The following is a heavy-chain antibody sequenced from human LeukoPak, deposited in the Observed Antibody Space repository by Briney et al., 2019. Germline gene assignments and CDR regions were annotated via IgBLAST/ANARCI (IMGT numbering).Heavy chain of an antibody. CDR3: ARRDDYGRYYFDY. CDR1: GGSFSGYY. J-gene: IGHJ4*02. Sequence: SETLSLTCAVYGGSFSGYYWSWIRQPPGKGLEWIGEINHSGSTNYNPSLKSRVTISVDTSKNQFSLKLSSVTAADTAVYYCARRDDYGRYYFDYWGQGTLDTVSS. D-gene: IGHD4/OR15-4a*01. CDR2: INHSGST. V-gene: IGHV4-34*01.